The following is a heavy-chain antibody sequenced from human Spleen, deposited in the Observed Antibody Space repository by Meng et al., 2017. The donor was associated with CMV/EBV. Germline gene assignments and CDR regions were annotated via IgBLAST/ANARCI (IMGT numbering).Heavy chain of an antibody. V-gene: IGHV3-30-3*01. J-gene: IGHJ5*02. CDR3: ARDLEDNDIWSSKSSAWFDP. D-gene: IGHD3-3*01. CDR1: GFMFSNYA. Sequence: GESLKISCEASGFMFSNYAMHWVRQPPGKGLEWVAGISYDESNKYHIDSVKGRFNISRDNSKRTLYLQMNSLRGEDTAVYYCARDLEDNDIWSSKSSAWFDPWGQGTLVTVSS. CDR2: ISYDESNK.